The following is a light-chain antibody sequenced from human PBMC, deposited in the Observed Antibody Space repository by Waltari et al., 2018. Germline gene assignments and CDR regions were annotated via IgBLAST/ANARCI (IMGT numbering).Light chain of an antibody. CDR3: MQGTHWPYT. J-gene: IGKJ2*01. CDR1: QSLVHSDGNTH. V-gene: IGKV2-30*02. CDR2: RVS. Sequence: VVMTQSPLSLSVTLGQAASISCTSSQSLVHSDGNTHLNWFHQRPGQSPRRLIYRVSNRDSGVPDRFSGSGSGTDFTLKINKVEAEDVGIYYCMQGTHWPYTFGQGTKLDIK.